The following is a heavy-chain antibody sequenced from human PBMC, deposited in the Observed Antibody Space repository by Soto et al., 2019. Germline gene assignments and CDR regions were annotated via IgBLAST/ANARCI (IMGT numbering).Heavy chain of an antibody. CDR2: IISGGSRV. V-gene: IGHV3-74*01. CDR3: ARERTSKGGMDV. J-gene: IGHJ6*02. CDR1: GFTVSNDL. Sequence: GGALRLFSEASGFTVSNDLMNWVRQGPGKGLEWVSRIISGGSRVSYADSVKGRFTIARDNAKNTLYLEMHSLTAEDTAVYYCARERTSKGGMDVWGQGTTVTDSS.